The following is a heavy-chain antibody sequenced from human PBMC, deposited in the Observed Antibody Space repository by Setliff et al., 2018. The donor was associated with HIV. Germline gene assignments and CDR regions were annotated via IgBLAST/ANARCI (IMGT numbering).Heavy chain of an antibody. V-gene: IGHV4-61*01. CDR2: IYYSGST. D-gene: IGHD4-17*01. Sequence: KPSETLSLTCSVSGGSVGSGSYYWSWIRQSPGKGLEWLGYIYYSGSTTYNPSLRSRVTISIDTSKNQFSLNLLSVTAADTAVYYCARDPPGYGDSKDYWGQGKLVTVSS. CDR3: ARDPPGYGDSKDY. J-gene: IGHJ4*02. CDR1: GGSVGSGSYY.